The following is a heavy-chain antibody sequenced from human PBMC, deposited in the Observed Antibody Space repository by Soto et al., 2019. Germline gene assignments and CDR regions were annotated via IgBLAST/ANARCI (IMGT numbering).Heavy chain of an antibody. V-gene: IGHV1-3*01. J-gene: IGHJ6*02. CDR2: INPGNGNT. CDR3: ARAVARGVKTIYYYYGMDV. Sequence: ASVKLSCKASGYTFSKFPMHWVRQAPGQRLEWMGWINPGNGNTKYSQTFQGRVTITRDTSASTAYMELSSLRSEDTAVYYCARAVARGVKTIYYYYGMDVWGQGTTVTVSS. CDR1: GYTFSKFP. D-gene: IGHD3-10*01.